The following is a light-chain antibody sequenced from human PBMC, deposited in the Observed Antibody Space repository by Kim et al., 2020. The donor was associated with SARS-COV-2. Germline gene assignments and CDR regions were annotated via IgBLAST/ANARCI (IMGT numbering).Light chain of an antibody. CDR3: SSYAGSSNVV. V-gene: IGLV2-8*01. CDR2: EVN. J-gene: IGLJ3*02. Sequence: QSVTISCTGTSSDVGAYNYVSWYQQYPGKAPKLMISEVNKRPSGVPDRFSGSKSGNTASLTVSGLQAEDEADYYCSSYAGSSNVVFGGGTKLTVL. CDR1: SSDVGAYNY.